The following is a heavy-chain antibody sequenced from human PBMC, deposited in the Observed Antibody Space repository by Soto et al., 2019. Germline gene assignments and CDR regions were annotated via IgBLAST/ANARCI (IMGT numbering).Heavy chain of an antibody. Sequence: SVKVSCKASGYTFTSYGISWVRQAPGQGLEWMGWISAYNGNTNYAQKLQGRVTMTTDTSTITAYMELRSLRSDDTAVYYCSRDRTAYCVSTSCPNWFDPWGQGTLVTVSS. D-gene: IGHD2-2*01. CDR1: GYTFTSYG. CDR2: ISAYNGNT. CDR3: SRDRTAYCVSTSCPNWFDP. J-gene: IGHJ5*02. V-gene: IGHV1-18*01.